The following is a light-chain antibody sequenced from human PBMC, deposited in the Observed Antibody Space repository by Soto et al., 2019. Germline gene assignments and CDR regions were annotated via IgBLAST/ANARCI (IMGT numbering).Light chain of an antibody. J-gene: IGKJ4*01. CDR3: QQCKDWTLT. CDR2: GAS. V-gene: IGKV3-15*01. CDR1: QSVSIN. Sequence: ELVRMQSPATRSVSPGEGATVSRRASQSVSINLAWFQKKPGQDPRLLIYGASTRATGIPARFSGSGSGTEFNLTISRLQPEDFAVYECQQCKDWTLTFGGGTKVEIK.